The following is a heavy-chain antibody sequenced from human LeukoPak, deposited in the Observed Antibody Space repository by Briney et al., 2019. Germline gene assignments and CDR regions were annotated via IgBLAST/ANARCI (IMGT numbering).Heavy chain of an antibody. J-gene: IGHJ4*02. CDR2: IKQDGSEK. D-gene: IGHD3-3*01. Sequence: GGSLRLSCAASGFTFSSYWMSWVRQAPGKGLEWVANIKQDGSEKYYVDSVKGRFTISRDNAKNSLYLQMNSLRAEDTAVYYCARDHYDFWSGYYVDYWGQGTLVTVSS. CDR3: ARDHYDFWSGYYVDY. V-gene: IGHV3-7*01. CDR1: GFTFSSYW.